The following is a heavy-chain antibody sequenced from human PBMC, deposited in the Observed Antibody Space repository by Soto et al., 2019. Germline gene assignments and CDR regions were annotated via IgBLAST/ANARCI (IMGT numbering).Heavy chain of an antibody. J-gene: IGHJ5*02. Sequence: GGSLRLSCAASGFNFNSYTINWVRQAPGKRLEWLSSISSSGYIFSTDSVRGRFTISRDNAKNSVYLQINSLRAEDTAVYFCARSWGVYCSTIRCYSPWLDPWGQGTLVTVSS. V-gene: IGHV3-21*01. CDR1: GFNFNSYT. CDR3: ARSWGVYCSTIRCYSPWLDP. D-gene: IGHD2-2*02. CDR2: ISSSGYI.